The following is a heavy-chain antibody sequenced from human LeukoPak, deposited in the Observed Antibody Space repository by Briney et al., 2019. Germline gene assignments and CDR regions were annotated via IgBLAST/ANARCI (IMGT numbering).Heavy chain of an antibody. J-gene: IGHJ5*02. D-gene: IGHD2-2*01. CDR1: GGSISSGGYY. V-gene: IGHV4-31*03. CDR3: ARLAVGSSTSGNWFDP. CDR2: IYYSGST. Sequence: PSETLSLTCTVSGGSISSGGYYWSWIRQHPGEGLEWIGYIYYSGSTYYNPSLKSRVTISVDTSKNQFSLKLSSVTAADTAVYYCARLAVGSSTSGNWFDPWGQGTLVTVSS.